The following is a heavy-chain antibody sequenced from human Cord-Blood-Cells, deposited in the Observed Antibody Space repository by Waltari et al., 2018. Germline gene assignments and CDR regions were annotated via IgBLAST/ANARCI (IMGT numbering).Heavy chain of an antibody. V-gene: IGHV3-21*01. Sequence: EVQLVESGGGLVKPGGSLRLSCAASGFTFSSYSMNWVRQAPGKGLEWVSSISSSSSYIYYADSVKGRFTISRDNAKNSLYLQMNSLRAEDTAVYYCARDRYSSGYYYVYWGQGTLVTVSS. CDR3: ARDRYSSGYYYVY. CDR1: GFTFSSYS. CDR2: ISSSSSYI. D-gene: IGHD3-22*01. J-gene: IGHJ4*02.